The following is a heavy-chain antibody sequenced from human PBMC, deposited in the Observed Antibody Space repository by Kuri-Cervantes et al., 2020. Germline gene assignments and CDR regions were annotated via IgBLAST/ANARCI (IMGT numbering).Heavy chain of an antibody. CDR3: AGDSVYYDSSGYYVYYGMDV. Sequence: GGSLRLSCAASGFTFSSYGMHWVRQAPGKGLEWVAVISYDGSNKYYADSVKGRFTISRDNSKNTLYLQMNSLRAEDTAVYYCAGDSVYYDSSGYYVYYGMDVWGQGTTVTVSS. V-gene: IGHV3-30*03. CDR2: ISYDGSNK. J-gene: IGHJ6*02. CDR1: GFTFSSYG. D-gene: IGHD3-22*01.